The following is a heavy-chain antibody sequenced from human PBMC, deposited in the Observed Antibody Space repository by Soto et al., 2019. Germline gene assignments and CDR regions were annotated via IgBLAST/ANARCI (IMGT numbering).Heavy chain of an antibody. Sequence: SVKVSCKASGYTFTSYGISWVRQAPGQGLERMGWISAYNGNTNYAQKLQGRVTMTTDTSTSTAYMELRSLRSDDTAVYYCAREDEDDSSGYYSVWGQGILVTVSS. CDR2: ISAYNGNT. J-gene: IGHJ4*02. D-gene: IGHD3-22*01. CDR1: GYTFTSYG. V-gene: IGHV1-18*04. CDR3: AREDEDDSSGYYSV.